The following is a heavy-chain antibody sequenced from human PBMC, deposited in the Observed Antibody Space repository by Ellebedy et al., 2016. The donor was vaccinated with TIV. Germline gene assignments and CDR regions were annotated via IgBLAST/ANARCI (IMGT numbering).Heavy chain of an antibody. V-gene: IGHV1-2*02. D-gene: IGHD6-19*01. Sequence: ASVKVSCKASGYTFTGYYMHWVRQAPGQGLEWMGWINPYSGGTNYAQKFQGRVTLTRDTPISTAYMELSRLRSDDTAVYYCARAGHSAGIAVAGKFGYWGQGTLVTVSS. J-gene: IGHJ4*02. CDR1: GYTFTGYY. CDR2: INPYSGGT. CDR3: ARAGHSAGIAVAGKFGY.